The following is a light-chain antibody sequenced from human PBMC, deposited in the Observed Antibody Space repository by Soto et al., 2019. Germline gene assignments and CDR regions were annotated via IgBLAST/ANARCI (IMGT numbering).Light chain of an antibody. CDR3: QGCDTYSDYDV. V-gene: IGLV3-21*02. J-gene: IGLJ1*01. CDR2: DDD. Sequence: SYELTQPPSVSVAPGRTATIPCGGDNIGPKGVPWYQQKPGQAPVLVVYDDDDRPSGIPERISGSRSGNTATLTISRVEAGDEADYYCQGCDTYSDYDVFGTGTKLTVL. CDR1: NIGPKG.